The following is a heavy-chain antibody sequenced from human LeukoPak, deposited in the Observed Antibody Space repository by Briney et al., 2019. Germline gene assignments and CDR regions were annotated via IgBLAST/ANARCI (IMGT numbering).Heavy chain of an antibody. CDR3: AGPPQAGPFDY. V-gene: IGHV3-7*01. J-gene: IGHJ4*02. Sequence: PGGSLRLSCPASGFIFSNYWMTWVRQAPGKGLEWVANIKQDGSEKNYVDSVKGRFTISRDNAKNSLYLQMNSLRAEDTAVYYCAGPPQAGPFDYWGQGTLVAVSS. D-gene: IGHD6-19*01. CDR1: GFIFSNYW. CDR2: IKQDGSEK.